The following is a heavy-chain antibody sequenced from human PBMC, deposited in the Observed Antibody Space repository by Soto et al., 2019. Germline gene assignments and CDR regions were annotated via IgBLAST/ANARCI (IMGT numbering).Heavy chain of an antibody. CDR3: ARDLPAVRGSGSYGLDY. CDR1: GGTFSSYA. D-gene: IGHD3-10*01. Sequence: SVKVSCKASGGTFSSYAISWVRQAPGQGLEWMGGIIPIFGTANYAQKFQGRVTITADESTSTAYMELSSLRSEDTAVYYCARDLPAVRGSGSYGLDYWGQGTLVTVSS. J-gene: IGHJ4*02. V-gene: IGHV1-69*13. CDR2: IIPIFGTA.